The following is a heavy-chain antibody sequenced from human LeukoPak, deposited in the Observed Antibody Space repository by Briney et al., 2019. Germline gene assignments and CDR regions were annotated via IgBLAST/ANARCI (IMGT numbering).Heavy chain of an antibody. Sequence: PGGSLRLSCAPSGFTFTEYSMNWVRQAPGKGLEWVASISTVSTYTFYADSVKGRFSISRDNVRNLLYLQMSSLGAEDTAVYYCARDGSGFYLYNYMDVWGKGTTVTVSS. V-gene: IGHV3-21*06. CDR1: GFTFTEYS. CDR3: ARDGSGFYLYNYMDV. J-gene: IGHJ6*03. CDR2: ISTVSTYT. D-gene: IGHD6-25*01.